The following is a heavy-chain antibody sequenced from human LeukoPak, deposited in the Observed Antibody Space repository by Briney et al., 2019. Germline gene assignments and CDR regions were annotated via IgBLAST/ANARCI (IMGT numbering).Heavy chain of an antibody. J-gene: IGHJ6*02. CDR2: ISGSGGST. Sequence: GGSLRLSCAASGFTFTTYAMAWVRQAPGKGLEWVSAISGSGGSTYYADSVKGRFTISRDNSKNTLYLQMKSLRAKDTALYYCAKDLSYGMDVWGQGTTVTVSS. CDR3: AKDLSYGMDV. D-gene: IGHD3-9*01. V-gene: IGHV3-23*01. CDR1: GFTFTTYA.